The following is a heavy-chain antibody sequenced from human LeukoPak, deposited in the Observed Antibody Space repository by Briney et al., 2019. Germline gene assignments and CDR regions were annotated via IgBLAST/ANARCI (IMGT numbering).Heavy chain of an antibody. V-gene: IGHV3-11*01. D-gene: IGHD5-18*01. CDR3: ARSLRGYPQDRKYYFDY. CDR2: ISSSRSTI. J-gene: IGHJ4*02. CDR1: GFTFSDYY. Sequence: GGSLRLSCAASGFTFSDYYMSWIRQAPGKGLEWVSYISSSRSTIYYADSVKGRFTISRDNAKNSLYLQMNSLRAEDTAVYYCARSLRGYPQDRKYYFDYWGQGTLVTVSS.